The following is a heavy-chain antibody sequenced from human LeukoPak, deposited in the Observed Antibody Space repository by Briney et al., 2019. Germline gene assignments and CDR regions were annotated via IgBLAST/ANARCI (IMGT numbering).Heavy chain of an antibody. CDR1: GGTFSSYA. V-gene: IGHV1-69*05. CDR3: ASHGKQWLAYFDY. J-gene: IGHJ4*02. CDR2: IIPIFGTA. Sequence: EASVKVSCKASGGTFSSYAISLVRQAPGQGLEWMGRIIPIFGTANYAQKFQGRVTITTDESTSTAYMELSSLRSEDTAVYYCASHGKQWLAYFDYWGQGTLVTVSS. D-gene: IGHD6-19*01.